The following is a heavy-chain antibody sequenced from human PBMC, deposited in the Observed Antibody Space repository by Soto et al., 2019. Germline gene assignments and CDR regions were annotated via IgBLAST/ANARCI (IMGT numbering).Heavy chain of an antibody. CDR1: GFTFSDHA. V-gene: IGHV3-23*01. Sequence: EVQLLESGGGLVQPGGSLRLSCATSGFTFSDHAMHWVRQAPGEGLEWVSGVRGDFVTTPYADSVKGRFTISRDNSKNTLYLQMNCLRAEDTAIYYGVKEGKMGVEGFDFWGQGTLVTVSS. CDR2: VRGDFVTT. J-gene: IGHJ4*02. D-gene: IGHD1-26*01. CDR3: VKEGKMGVEGFDF.